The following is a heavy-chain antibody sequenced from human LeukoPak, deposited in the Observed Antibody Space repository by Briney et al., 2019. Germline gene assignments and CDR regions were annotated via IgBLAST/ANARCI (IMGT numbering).Heavy chain of an antibody. D-gene: IGHD3-9*01. V-gene: IGHV3-23*01. Sequence: GGSLRLSCTASGFAFSSYAVSWVRQAPGKGLEWVSTVSGTGVTTYYADSVQGRFTISRDNSENTISLQMNSLRAEDTAVYYCAKVEVTNILTSYSPYYFDYWGQGTLVTVSS. J-gene: IGHJ4*02. CDR3: AKVEVTNILTSYSPYYFDY. CDR1: GFAFSSYA. CDR2: VSGTGVTT.